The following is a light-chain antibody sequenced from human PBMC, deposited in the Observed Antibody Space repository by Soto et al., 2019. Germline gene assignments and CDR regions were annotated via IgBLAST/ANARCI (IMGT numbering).Light chain of an antibody. V-gene: IGLV2-8*01. CDR3: SSYAGRNTLV. CDR2: EIN. CDR1: NRNIGGYNY. Sequence: QSALTQPPSASGSPGQSVTISCTGTNRNIGGYNYVSWYQHHPGRAPQLIIYEINQRPSGVPDRFSGSKSGSTASLTISGLQAEDGDDYHCSSYAGRNTLVFGGGTKLTVL. J-gene: IGLJ2*01.